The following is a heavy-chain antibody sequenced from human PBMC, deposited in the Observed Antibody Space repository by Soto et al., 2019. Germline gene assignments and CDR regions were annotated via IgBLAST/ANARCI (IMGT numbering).Heavy chain of an antibody. Sequence: ASVKVSCKTSGYTFTNFGLSWVRQAPGQGLEWMGWISAYNGNTNYAQNFQGRVTMTTDTSTSTAYMQLSSLRSGDTAVYYCARSGGLDRDFNYRGQGSLVTVSS. CDR1: GYTFTNFG. D-gene: IGHD2-15*01. CDR2: ISAYNGNT. CDR3: ARSGGLDRDFNY. J-gene: IGHJ4*02. V-gene: IGHV1-18*01.